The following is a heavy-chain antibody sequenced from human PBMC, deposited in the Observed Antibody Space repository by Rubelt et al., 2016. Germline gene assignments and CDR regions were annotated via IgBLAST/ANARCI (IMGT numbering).Heavy chain of an antibody. CDR2: ISGSAGST. CDR3: ARDGDNYRSLDY. V-gene: IGHV3-23*01. Sequence: EVQLLESGGGLVQPGGSLRLSCAASGFIISSYAMTWVRQAPGKGLEWVSEISGSAGSTYYADSVKGRFTISRDISKNTLYLQMNSLRPEDTALYYCARDGDNYRSLDYWGQGTLVTVSS. CDR1: GFIISSYA. J-gene: IGHJ4*02. D-gene: IGHD2-21*02.